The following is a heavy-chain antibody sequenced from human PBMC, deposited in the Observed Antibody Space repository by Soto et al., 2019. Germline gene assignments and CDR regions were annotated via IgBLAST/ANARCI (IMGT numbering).Heavy chain of an antibody. CDR1: GSGFNTYT. J-gene: IGHJ4*02. CDR2: FVPILDRA. V-gene: IGHV1-69*08. CDR3: ARDAVGSTPSFDY. Sequence: QVQLVQSGGEVKKPGSSLKVSCKASGSGFNTYTITRVRQAPGQGLEWMGRFVPILDRANYAQKFRGRVTITADKSTDTVFMELRRLRAEDTAVYFCARDAVGSTPSFDYWGQGTLVTVSS. D-gene: IGHD1-26*01.